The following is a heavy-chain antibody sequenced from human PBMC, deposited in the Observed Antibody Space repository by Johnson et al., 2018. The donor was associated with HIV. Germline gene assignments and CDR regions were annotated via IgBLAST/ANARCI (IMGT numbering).Heavy chain of an antibody. D-gene: IGHD2-2*02. Sequence: VQLVESGGGLVQPGGSLRLSCAASGFTVSSNYMSWVHQAPGKGLEWVSVIYSGGSTYYADSVKGRFTISRDNSKNTLYLQMNSLRAEDTAVYYCAVGKYCSSTSCYMEDAFDIWGQGTMVTVSS. CDR1: GFTVSSNY. J-gene: IGHJ3*02. V-gene: IGHV3-66*01. CDR3: AVGKYCSSTSCYMEDAFDI. CDR2: IYSGGST.